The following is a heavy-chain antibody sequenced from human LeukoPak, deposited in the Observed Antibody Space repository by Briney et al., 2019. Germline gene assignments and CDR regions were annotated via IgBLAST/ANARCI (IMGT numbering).Heavy chain of an antibody. Sequence: PSQTLSLTCTVSGGSISSGDYYWSWIRQPPGKGLEWIGYIYYSGSTYYNPSLESRLTISADTSKNQFSLKLSSVTAADTAVYYCARERAGIAAAGAFDYWGQGTLVTVSS. CDR1: GGSISSGDYY. CDR3: ARERAGIAAAGAFDY. V-gene: IGHV4-30-4*01. D-gene: IGHD6-13*01. J-gene: IGHJ4*02. CDR2: IYYSGST.